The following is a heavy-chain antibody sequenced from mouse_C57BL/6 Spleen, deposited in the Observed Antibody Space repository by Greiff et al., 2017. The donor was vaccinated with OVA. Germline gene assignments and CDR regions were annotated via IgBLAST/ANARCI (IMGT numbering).Heavy chain of an antibody. Sequence: EVQLMESGGGLVQSGRSLRLSCATSGFTFSDFYMEWVRQAPGKGLEWIAASRNKANDYTTEYSASVKGRFIVSRDTSQSILYLQMNALRAEDTAIYYCARELYGPYYFDYWGQGTTLTVSS. J-gene: IGHJ2*01. CDR2: SRNKANDYTT. D-gene: IGHD1-1*02. V-gene: IGHV7-1*01. CDR1: GFTFSDFY. CDR3: ARELYGPYYFDY.